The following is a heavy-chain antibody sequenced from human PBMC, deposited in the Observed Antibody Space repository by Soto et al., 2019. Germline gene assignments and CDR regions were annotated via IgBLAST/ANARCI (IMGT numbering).Heavy chain of an antibody. Sequence: QVQLVQSGAEVKKPGSSVRVSCKVSGGSFRNYGITWVRQSPGQGLEWMGGIMPVFGTAVYAQTFQGRVTISADELTTTASLELRSLSSDDTAVYFCARARDYDLLTAREYALDVWGQGTTVTV. CDR1: GGSFRNYG. D-gene: IGHD3-9*01. CDR3: ARARDYDLLTAREYALDV. CDR2: IMPVFGTA. J-gene: IGHJ6*02. V-gene: IGHV1-69*01.